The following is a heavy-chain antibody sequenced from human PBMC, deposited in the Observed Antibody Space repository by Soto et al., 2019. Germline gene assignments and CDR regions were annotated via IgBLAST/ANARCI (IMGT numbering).Heavy chain of an antibody. CDR3: ASTGIAALYDY. CDR2: INHSGST. Sequence: SETLSLTCAVYGGSFSGYYWSWIRQPPGKGLEWIGEINHSGSTNYNPSPKSRITISVDTSKNQFSLKLSSVTAADTAVYYCASTGIAALYDYWGQGTLVTVSS. J-gene: IGHJ4*02. CDR1: GGSFSGYY. D-gene: IGHD6-13*01. V-gene: IGHV4-34*01.